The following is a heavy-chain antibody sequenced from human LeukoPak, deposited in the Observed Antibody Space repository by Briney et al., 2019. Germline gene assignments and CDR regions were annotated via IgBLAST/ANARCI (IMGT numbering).Heavy chain of an antibody. Sequence: GGSLRLSCAASGFTFSSYSMNWVRQAPGKGLEWVSSISSSTSYIYYADSVKGRFTISRDNAENSLCLQMNSLRAEDTAVYYCATAYSGSSDYWGQGTLVTVSS. J-gene: IGHJ4*02. D-gene: IGHD1-26*01. CDR1: GFTFSSYS. CDR2: ISSSTSYI. V-gene: IGHV3-21*01. CDR3: ATAYSGSSDY.